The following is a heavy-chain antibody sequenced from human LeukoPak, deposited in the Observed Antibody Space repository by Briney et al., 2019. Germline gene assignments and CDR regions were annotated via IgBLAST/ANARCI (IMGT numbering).Heavy chain of an antibody. J-gene: IGHJ4*02. V-gene: IGHV3-23*01. CDR1: GFTFSRSA. CDR2: IIYSGGAT. D-gene: IGHD3-22*01. CDR3: AKDGLYYDGSEHVYYFDS. Sequence: PVGALRLSCAASGFTFSRSAMTWVRQGPGTGLEFVASIIYSGGATYYADSVKGRFTISRDNSKNTLYLQMNSLRAEDTALYYCAKDGLYYDGSEHVYYFDSWGQGTLVTDSS.